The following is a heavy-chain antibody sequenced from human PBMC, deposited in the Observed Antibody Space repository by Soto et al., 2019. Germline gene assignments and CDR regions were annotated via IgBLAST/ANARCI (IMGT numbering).Heavy chain of an antibody. CDR1: GFTFDYSW. V-gene: IGHV3-74*01. J-gene: IGHJ3*01. CDR2: VHSDGTTT. D-gene: IGHD3-16*01. Sequence: EVQLVESGGGLVQPGESLRLSCAASGFTFDYSWMHLVRQASGKGLVLVSRVHSDGTTTTYADSVKGRFTMSRDNARNTVSRQMSSLGGEDTAIYYCARGDRGGFDLWGHGTVVTFSS. CDR3: ARGDRGGFDL.